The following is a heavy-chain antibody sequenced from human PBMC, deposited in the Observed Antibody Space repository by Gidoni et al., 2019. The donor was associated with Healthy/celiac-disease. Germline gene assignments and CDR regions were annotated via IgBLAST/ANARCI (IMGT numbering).Heavy chain of an antibody. D-gene: IGHD2-15*01. Sequence: EVQLVQSGAEVKKHGESLQLSCKGSGYSFTSYWIGGVRQMPGKGLEWMGIIYPGDSDTRYSPSFQGQVTIPADKSISTAYLQWSSLKASDTAMYYCARLSLSVVAATSWFDPWGQGTLVTVSS. CDR1: GYSFTSYW. J-gene: IGHJ5*02. CDR3: ARLSLSVVAATSWFDP. CDR2: IYPGDSDT. V-gene: IGHV5-51*01.